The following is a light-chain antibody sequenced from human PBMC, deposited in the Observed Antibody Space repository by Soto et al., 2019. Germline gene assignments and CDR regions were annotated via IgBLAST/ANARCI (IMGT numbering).Light chain of an antibody. CDR3: QQYNKWPPIT. Sequence: EIVMTQSPATLSVPPGERATLSCRASQSVSTNLAWYQQKPGQAPRLLLYGTSTRATGIPARFSGRGSGTEFTLTISSLQSEDFAIYYCQQYNKWPPITFGQGTRLEIK. V-gene: IGKV3-15*01. J-gene: IGKJ5*01. CDR2: GTS. CDR1: QSVSTN.